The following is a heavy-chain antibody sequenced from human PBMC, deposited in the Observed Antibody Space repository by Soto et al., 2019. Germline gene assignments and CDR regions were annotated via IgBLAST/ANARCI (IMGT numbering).Heavy chain of an antibody. CDR2: IDPSDSYT. CDR3: ARRLGATWGMDV. CDR1: GYSFTSYW. Sequence: PGESLKISCKGSGYSFTSYWISWVRQMPGKGLEWMGRIDPSDSYTNYSPSFQGHVTISADKSISTAYLQWSSLKASDTAMYYRARRLGATWGMDVWGQGTTVTVSS. V-gene: IGHV5-10-1*01. J-gene: IGHJ6*02.